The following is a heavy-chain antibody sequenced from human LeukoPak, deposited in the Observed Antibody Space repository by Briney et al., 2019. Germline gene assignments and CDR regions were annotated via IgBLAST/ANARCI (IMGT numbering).Heavy chain of an antibody. CDR2: IIPILGIA. J-gene: IGHJ2*01. V-gene: IGHV1-69*04. Sequence: SVKVSCKASGGTFSSYAISWVRQAPGQGLEWMGRIIPILGIANYAQKFQGRVTITADKSTSTAYMELSSLRSEDTAVYYCARDLAAAEGYFDLWGRGTLVTVSS. D-gene: IGHD6-13*01. CDR3: ARDLAAAEGYFDL. CDR1: GGTFSSYA.